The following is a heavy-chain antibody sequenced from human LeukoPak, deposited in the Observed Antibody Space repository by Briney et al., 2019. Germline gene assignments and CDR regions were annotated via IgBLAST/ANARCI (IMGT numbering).Heavy chain of an antibody. J-gene: IGHJ4*02. D-gene: IGHD3-22*01. CDR3: ARRQYYYASSAGKSLDY. Sequence: SETLSLTCAVYGGSFSNYYWSWIRQPPGKGLEWIGEINHSGSTNYNPSLKSRVTISVDTSKNQFSLKLSSVTAADTAVYYCARRQYYYASSAGKSLDYWGQGTLVTVSS. V-gene: IGHV4-34*01. CDR1: GGSFSNYY. CDR2: INHSGST.